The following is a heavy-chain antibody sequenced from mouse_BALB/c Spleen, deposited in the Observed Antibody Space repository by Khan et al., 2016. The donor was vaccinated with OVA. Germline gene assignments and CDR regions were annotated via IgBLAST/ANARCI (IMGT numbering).Heavy chain of an antibody. CDR1: GFTFSSFG. J-gene: IGHJ1*01. D-gene: IGHD2-1*01. V-gene: IGHV5-17*02. Sequence: EVHLVESGGGLVQPGGSRKLSCAASGFTFSSFGMHWVRQAPKKGLEWVAYISSGSSTIYYGDTVKGRFTISRDIPKNTLFLQMTSLRSEDTAMYYCARSGGNFHWYFDVWGAGTSVTVSS. CDR2: ISSGSSTI. CDR3: ARSGGNFHWYFDV.